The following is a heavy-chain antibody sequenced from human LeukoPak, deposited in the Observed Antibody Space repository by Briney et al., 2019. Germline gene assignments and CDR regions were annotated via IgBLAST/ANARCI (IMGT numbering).Heavy chain of an antibody. Sequence: GGSLRLSCAASGFTFSRYWRSWVGQAPGKGVEGVANIKQDGSEKYYVDSVKGRFTISRDNAKNSLYLQMNSLRAEDTAVYYCAGGSSRADLTGDDYWGQGTLVTVSS. V-gene: IGHV3-7*04. CDR3: AGGSSRADLTGDDY. D-gene: IGHD7-27*01. CDR2: IKQDGSEK. J-gene: IGHJ4*02. CDR1: GFTFSRYW.